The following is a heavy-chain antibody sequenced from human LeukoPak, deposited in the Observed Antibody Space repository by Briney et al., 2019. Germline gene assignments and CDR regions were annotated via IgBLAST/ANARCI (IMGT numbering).Heavy chain of an antibody. CDR3: ARGPELERFDY. D-gene: IGHD1-1*01. CDR2: IIPIFGTA. Sequence: SVKVSCKASGGTFSSYAISWVRQAPGQGLEWMGGIIPIFGTANYAQKFQGRVTITTDEFPSTAYMELSSLRSEDTAVYYCARGPELERFDYWGQGTLVTVSS. J-gene: IGHJ4*02. V-gene: IGHV1-69*05. CDR1: GGTFSSYA.